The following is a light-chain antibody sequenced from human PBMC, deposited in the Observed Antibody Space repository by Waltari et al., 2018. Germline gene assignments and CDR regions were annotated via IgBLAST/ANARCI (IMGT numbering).Light chain of an antibody. Sequence: DIQMTQSPSTLSASVGDRVSITCRASQSINNWLAWYQHKPGKAPNLLIYKASSLESGVPSRFSGSGFGTEFTLTISSLQPDDVATYYCQQYKTYWSFGQGTKL. CDR1: QSINNW. V-gene: IGKV1-5*03. CDR3: QQYKTYWS. J-gene: IGKJ2*01. CDR2: KAS.